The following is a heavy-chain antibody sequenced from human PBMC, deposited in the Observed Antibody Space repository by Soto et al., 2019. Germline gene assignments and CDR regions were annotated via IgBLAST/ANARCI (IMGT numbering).Heavy chain of an antibody. D-gene: IGHD5-12*01. CDR1: GFSLSTIGVG. V-gene: IGHV2-5*02. Sequence: QITLKESGPTLVKPTQTLTLTCTFSGFSLSTIGVGVGWIRQPPGKALEWLALIYWDDDKRYSPSLKSRLTITKDTSKNQVVLTMTNMDPVDTATYYCAHVYGGYDNFDYWGQGTLVTVSS. CDR3: AHVYGGYDNFDY. J-gene: IGHJ4*02. CDR2: IYWDDDK.